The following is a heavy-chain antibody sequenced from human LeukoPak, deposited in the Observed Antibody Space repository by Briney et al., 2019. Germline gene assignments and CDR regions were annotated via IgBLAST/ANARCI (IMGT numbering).Heavy chain of an antibody. CDR2: IYHSGST. V-gene: IGHV4-38-2*01. D-gene: IGHD3-3*01. J-gene: IGHJ4*02. CDR1: GYSIRSGYY. Sequence: SETLSLTCAVSGYSIRSGYYWGWIRQPPGKGLEWIGSIYHSGSTYYNPSLKSRVTISVDTSKNQFSLKLSSVTAADTAVYYCARRSYDFWNGYGHFGYWGQGTLVTVSS. CDR3: ARRSYDFWNGYGHFGY.